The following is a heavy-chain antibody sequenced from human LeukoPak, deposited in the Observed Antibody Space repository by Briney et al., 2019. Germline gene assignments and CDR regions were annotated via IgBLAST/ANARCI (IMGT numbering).Heavy chain of an antibody. CDR2: ITGGGSTT. CDR3: ARESPVAATGRSWFDS. V-gene: IGHV3-23*01. Sequence: PGGSLRLSCAASGFTFSSYAMSWVRQAPGKGLDWVSTITGGGSTTYYADSVKGRFTISRDNSKNTLYLQMNSLRAEDTALYYCARESPVAATGRSWFDSWGQGPLVTVSS. D-gene: IGHD6-13*01. J-gene: IGHJ5*01. CDR1: GFTFSSYA.